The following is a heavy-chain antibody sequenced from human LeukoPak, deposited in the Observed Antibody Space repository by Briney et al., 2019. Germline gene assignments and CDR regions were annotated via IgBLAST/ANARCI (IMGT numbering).Heavy chain of an antibody. D-gene: IGHD3-3*01. CDR1: GFTFSDYY. V-gene: IGHV3-11*04. CDR2: ISSSGSTI. J-gene: IGHJ1*01. Sequence: PAGSLRLSCAASGFTFSDYYMSWIRQAPGKGLEWVSYISSSGSTIYYADSVKGRFTISRDNAKNSLYLQMNSLRAEDTAVYYCARDRGLWSGYSSYSEYFQHWGQGTLVTVSS. CDR3: ARDRGLWSGYSSYSEYFQH.